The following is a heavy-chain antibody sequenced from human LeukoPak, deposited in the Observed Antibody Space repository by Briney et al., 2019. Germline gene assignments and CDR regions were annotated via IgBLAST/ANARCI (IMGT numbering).Heavy chain of an antibody. D-gene: IGHD5-12*01. CDR2: IYYSGST. Sequence: PPETLSLTCTVSGDSISSYYWSWIRQPPGKGLEWIGYIYYSGSTNYNPSLKSRVTISVDTSKNQFSLKLSSVTAADTAVYYCAKEGSYGVVATINYFDYWGQGTLVTVSS. CDR1: GDSISSYY. V-gene: IGHV4-59*01. CDR3: AKEGSYGVVATINYFDY. J-gene: IGHJ4*02.